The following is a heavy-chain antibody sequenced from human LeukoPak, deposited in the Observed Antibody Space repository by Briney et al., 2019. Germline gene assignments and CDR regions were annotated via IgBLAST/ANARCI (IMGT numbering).Heavy chain of an antibody. V-gene: IGHV4-59*08. J-gene: IGHJ4*01. CDR3: ATGKTYYDYVWGSYRYGCFDY. Sequence: SETLSLTCTVSGGSISSYYWSWIRQPPGKGLEWIGYIYYSGSTNYNPSLKSRVTVSVDTSKNQFSLKLSSVTAADTAVYYCATGKTYYDYVWGSYRYGCFDYWGQGTLVTVSS. D-gene: IGHD3-16*02. CDR1: GGSISSYY. CDR2: IYYSGST.